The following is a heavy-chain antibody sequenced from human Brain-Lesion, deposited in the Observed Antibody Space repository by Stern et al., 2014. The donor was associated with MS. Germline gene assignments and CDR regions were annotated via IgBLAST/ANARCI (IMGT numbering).Heavy chain of an antibody. Sequence: VPLVESGGGLVQPGGSLRLSCAASVFTFSNYWMHWVRQAPGKGLVWVSRVNNDGRRTSYADSVKGRFTMSRDNAKNTLYLQMNSLRVEDTAIYYCARGERWFDSWGQGTLVTVSS. D-gene: IGHD3-10*01. CDR1: VFTFSNYW. CDR2: VNNDGRRT. CDR3: ARGERWFDS. V-gene: IGHV3-74*02. J-gene: IGHJ5*01.